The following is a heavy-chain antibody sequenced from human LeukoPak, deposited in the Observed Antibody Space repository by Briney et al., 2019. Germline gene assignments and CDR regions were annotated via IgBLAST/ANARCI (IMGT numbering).Heavy chain of an antibody. CDR2: INSDGSGI. CDR1: GLTFSSYS. CDR3: ARDVGDGYAHQISSAFDI. J-gene: IGHJ3*02. Sequence: GGSLRLACAASGLTFSSYSMHWVRQGPGKGLVWVSRINSDGSGITYAASVKGRFTISRDNAKNTLYLQMNSLRAEDTAVYYCARDVGDGYAHQISSAFDIWGQGTMVTVSS. D-gene: IGHD5-24*01. V-gene: IGHV3-74*01.